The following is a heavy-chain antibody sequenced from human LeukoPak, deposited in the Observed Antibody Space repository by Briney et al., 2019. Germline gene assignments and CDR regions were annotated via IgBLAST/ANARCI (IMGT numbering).Heavy chain of an antibody. Sequence: ASVKVSCKASGYTFTGYYRHWVRQAPGQGLEWMGWVNPNSGGTNYAQKFQGRVTMTRDTSISTAYMELSRLRSDDTAVYYCARDQAHYYGSGSYFNWGQGTLVTVSS. V-gene: IGHV1-2*02. D-gene: IGHD3-10*01. CDR1: GYTFTGYY. J-gene: IGHJ4*02. CDR3: ARDQAHYYGSGSYFN. CDR2: VNPNSGGT.